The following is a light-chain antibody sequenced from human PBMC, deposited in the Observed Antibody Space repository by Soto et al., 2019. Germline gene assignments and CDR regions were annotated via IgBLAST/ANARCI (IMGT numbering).Light chain of an antibody. CDR3: QKYNIVPPGLT. Sequence: DIQMTQSPSTLSASVGDRVTITCRASQGITSHLAWYQQKPGKVPKLLIYAASTLQSGVPSRFSGSGSGTDFTLTISGLQPEDVATYYCQKYNIVPPGLTFGGGTKVELK. J-gene: IGKJ4*01. CDR1: QGITSH. CDR2: AAS. V-gene: IGKV1-27*01.